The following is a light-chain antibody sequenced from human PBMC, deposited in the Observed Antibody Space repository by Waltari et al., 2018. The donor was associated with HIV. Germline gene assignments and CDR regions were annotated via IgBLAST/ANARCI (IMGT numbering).Light chain of an antibody. Sequence: QSVLTQPPSASGTPGQRVSISCSGSSSNIGSNYVYWYQQLPGTAPTLLMSRNDGRPSGVPDRFSGSKSGTSASLALSGLRSGDEADYYCATWDNSLSAWVFGGGTKLTVL. CDR2: RND. CDR1: SSNIGSNY. J-gene: IGLJ3*02. CDR3: ATWDNSLSAWV. V-gene: IGLV1-47*01.